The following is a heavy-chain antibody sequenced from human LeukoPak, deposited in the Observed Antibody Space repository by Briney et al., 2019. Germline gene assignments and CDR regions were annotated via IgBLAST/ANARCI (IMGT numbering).Heavy chain of an antibody. D-gene: IGHD3-22*01. V-gene: IGHV3-73*01. CDR2: IRSKANSYAT. CDR3: TRLGYYDSSGYYTDY. J-gene: IGHJ4*02. CDR1: GFSFSRYW. Sequence: GGSLRLSCVASGFSFSRYWMSWVRQAPGKGLEWVGRIRSKANSYATAYAASVKGRFTISRDDSKNTAYLQMNSLKTEDTAVYYCTRLGYYDSSGYYTDYWGQGTLVTVSS.